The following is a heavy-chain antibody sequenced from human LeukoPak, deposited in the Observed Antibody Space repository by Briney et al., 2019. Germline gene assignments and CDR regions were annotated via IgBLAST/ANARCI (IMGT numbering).Heavy chain of an antibody. D-gene: IGHD6-19*01. Sequence: PGGSLRLSCAASGFTFSIYSMNWVRQAPGKGLEWVSSISSSSSYIYYADSVKGRFTISRDNAKNSLYLQMNSLRAEDTAVYYCARVPKSAVTYAFDIWGQGTMVTVSS. J-gene: IGHJ3*02. V-gene: IGHV3-21*01. CDR1: GFTFSIYS. CDR3: ARVPKSAVTYAFDI. CDR2: ISSSSSYI.